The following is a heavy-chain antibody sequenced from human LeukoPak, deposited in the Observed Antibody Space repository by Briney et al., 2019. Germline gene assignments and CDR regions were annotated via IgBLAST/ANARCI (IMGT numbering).Heavy chain of an antibody. Sequence: SETLSLTCAVYGGSFSGYYWSWIRQPPGKGLEWIGEINHSGSTNYNPSLKSRVTISVDTSKNQFSLKLSSLTAADTAVYYCARSRYCSSTSCYDQNWFDPWGQGTLVTVSS. CDR1: GGSFSGYY. D-gene: IGHD2-2*01. J-gene: IGHJ5*02. V-gene: IGHV4-34*01. CDR3: ARSRYCSSTSCYDQNWFDP. CDR2: INHSGST.